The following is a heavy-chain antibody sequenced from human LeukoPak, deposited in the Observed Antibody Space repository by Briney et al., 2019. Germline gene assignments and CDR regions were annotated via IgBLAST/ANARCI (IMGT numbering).Heavy chain of an antibody. V-gene: IGHV5-51*01. CDR1: GYTFSNYW. J-gene: IGHJ5*02. D-gene: IGHD3-16*01. Sequence: GESLKISCWASGYTFSNYWIAWVRQTPGKGLDWIGIIYPGDSHTRYSPSFQGQVTISADKSSNTAYLQWSSLQAADTAIYYCARLYTRLTRSIWGRFVPWGQGTPVTVSS. CDR3: ARLYTRLTRSIWGRFVP. CDR2: IYPGDSHT.